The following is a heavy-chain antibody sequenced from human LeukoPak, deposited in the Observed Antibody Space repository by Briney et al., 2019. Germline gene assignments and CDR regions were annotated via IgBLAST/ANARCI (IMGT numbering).Heavy chain of an antibody. Sequence: SETLSLTCTVSGGSISTYYWNWIRQPPGKGLEWIGYIYHSGNTNYNPSLQSRVTISVDTSKNQFSLKLSSVTAADTAVYYCAREAYYYDSSGYSLWGQGTLVTVSS. CDR2: IYHSGNT. CDR3: AREAYYYDSSGYSL. J-gene: IGHJ4*02. D-gene: IGHD3-22*01. CDR1: GGSISTYY. V-gene: IGHV4-59*01.